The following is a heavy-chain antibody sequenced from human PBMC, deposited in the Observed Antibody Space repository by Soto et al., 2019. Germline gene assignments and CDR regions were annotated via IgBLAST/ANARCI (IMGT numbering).Heavy chain of an antibody. D-gene: IGHD5-18*01. J-gene: IGHJ5*02. V-gene: IGHV4-4*02. CDR2: IYHSGST. CDR3: ARECEDTAMVTANWFDP. Sequence: ASETLSLTCAVSGGSISSSNWWSWVRQPPGKGLEWIGEIYHSGSTNYNPSLKSRVTISVDKSKNQFSLKLSSVTAADTAVYYCARECEDTAMVTANWFDPWGQGTLVTVSS. CDR1: GGSISSSNW.